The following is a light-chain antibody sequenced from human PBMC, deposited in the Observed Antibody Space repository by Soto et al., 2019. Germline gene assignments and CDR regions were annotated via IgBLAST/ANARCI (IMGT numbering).Light chain of an antibody. CDR1: SSNIGGNT. V-gene: IGLV1-44*01. Sequence: QSVLTQPPSASGTPGQRVTISCSGSSSNIGGNTVNWYQKVPGAAPKLIIFSNSQRPSGVPDRYSGSKSGTSASLAIGGLQSEDDADYYCSTWDDSLNGPLFGGGTKLTVL. J-gene: IGLJ2*01. CDR2: SNS. CDR3: STWDDSLNGPL.